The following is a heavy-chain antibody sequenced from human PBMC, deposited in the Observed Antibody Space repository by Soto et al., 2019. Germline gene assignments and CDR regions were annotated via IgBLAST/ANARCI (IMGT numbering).Heavy chain of an antibody. CDR2: LYNTGST. D-gene: IGHD6-6*01. Sequence: PSETLSLTCTVSGGSISRYYWSWIRQPPGKGLEWIGYLYNTGSTIYNPSLESRVTILVDTSKNQFSLRLNSVTAADTAVYYCARGPSPLAYWGRGTVVTVSS. J-gene: IGHJ4*02. CDR1: GGSISRYY. V-gene: IGHV4-59*01. CDR3: ARGPSPLAY.